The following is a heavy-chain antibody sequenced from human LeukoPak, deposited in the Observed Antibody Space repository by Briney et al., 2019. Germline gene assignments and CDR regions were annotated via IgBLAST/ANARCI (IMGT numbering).Heavy chain of an antibody. CDR2: NSAYNDNT. Sequence: GASVKLSCKATGYTFTNYSINWVRQAPGRGLEWMGWNSAYNDNTNYAQKFQGRVTMTTDTSTNTAYMELRSLTSDDTAVYYCARTFYDFWSGFSNYDSFHIWGQGRLVTVSS. V-gene: IGHV1-18*01. CDR3: ARTFYDFWSGFSNYDSFHI. D-gene: IGHD3-3*01. J-gene: IGHJ3*02. CDR1: GYTFTNYS.